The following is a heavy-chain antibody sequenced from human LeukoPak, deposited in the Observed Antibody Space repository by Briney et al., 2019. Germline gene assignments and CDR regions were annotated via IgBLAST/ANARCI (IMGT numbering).Heavy chain of an antibody. CDR2: IIPIFGTA. D-gene: IGHD2-15*01. CDR1: GGTFSSYA. Sequence: SVKVSCKASGGTFSSYAISWVRQAPGQGLEWMGGIIPIFGTANYAQKFQGRVTITADESTGTAYMELSSLRSEDTAVYYCARAPLGYCSGGSCSTSGYYYMDVWGKGTTVTVSS. J-gene: IGHJ6*03. CDR3: ARAPLGYCSGGSCSTSGYYYMDV. V-gene: IGHV1-69*01.